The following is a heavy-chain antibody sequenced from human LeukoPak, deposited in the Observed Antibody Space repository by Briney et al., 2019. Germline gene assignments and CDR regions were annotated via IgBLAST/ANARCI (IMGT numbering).Heavy chain of an antibody. Sequence: GGSLRLSCAASGFTFSSYWMHCVRQAPGKGLVWVSRINSDGSSTSYADSVKGRFTISRDNAKNTLYLQMNSLRAEDTAVYYCARASAYQLRLHYYYGMDVWGQGTTVTVSS. D-gene: IGHD2-2*01. V-gene: IGHV3-74*01. CDR1: GFTFSSYW. CDR2: INSDGSST. J-gene: IGHJ6*02. CDR3: ARASAYQLRLHYYYGMDV.